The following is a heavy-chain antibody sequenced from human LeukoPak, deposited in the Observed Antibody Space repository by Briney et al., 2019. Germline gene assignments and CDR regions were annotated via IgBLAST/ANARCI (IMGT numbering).Heavy chain of an antibody. V-gene: IGHV4-38-2*02. J-gene: IGHJ4*02. CDR1: GFSITTGHY. CDR2: LYYTGAT. Sequence: PSETLSLTCTVSGFSITTGHYWGWIRQPPGKGLEWIGSLYYTGATYDNPSLKSRATISVDTSKNQFSLKLTSVTAADTAIYFCARQRLGARFDSWGLGTLVTVSS. D-gene: IGHD3-10*01. CDR3: ARQRLGARFDS.